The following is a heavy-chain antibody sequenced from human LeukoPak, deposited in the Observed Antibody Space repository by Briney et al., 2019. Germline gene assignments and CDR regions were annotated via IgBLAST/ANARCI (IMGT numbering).Heavy chain of an antibody. CDR2: IYYSGST. V-gene: IGHV4-59*12. Sequence: PSETLSLTCTVSGGSISSYYWSWIRQPPGKGLEWIGYIYYSGSTNYNPSLKSRVTISVDTSKNQFSLKLSSVTAADTAVYYCVRDMTVVTMVRGVIIKVLGAFDIWGQGTMVTVSS. CDR3: VRDMTVVTMVRGVIIKVLGAFDI. D-gene: IGHD3-10*01. CDR1: GGSISSYY. J-gene: IGHJ3*02.